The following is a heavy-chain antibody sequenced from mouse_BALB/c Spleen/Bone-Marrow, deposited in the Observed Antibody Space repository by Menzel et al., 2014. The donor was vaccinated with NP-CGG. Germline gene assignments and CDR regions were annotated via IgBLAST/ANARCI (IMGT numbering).Heavy chain of an antibody. CDR3: AFGNYDFDY. CDR1: GYAFSSYW. V-gene: IGHV1-80*01. D-gene: IGHD2-1*01. Sequence: VKLMESGAELVRPGSSVKISCKASGYAFSSYWMNWVKQRPGQGLEWIGQIYPGDGDTNYSGKSKGKATLTADESSSTAYMQLSSLTSEDSAVYFCAFGNYDFDYWGQGTTLTVSS. CDR2: IYPGDGDT. J-gene: IGHJ2*01.